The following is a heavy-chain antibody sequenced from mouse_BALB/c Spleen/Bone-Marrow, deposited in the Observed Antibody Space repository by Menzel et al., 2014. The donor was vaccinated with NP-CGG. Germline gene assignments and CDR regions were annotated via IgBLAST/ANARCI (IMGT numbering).Heavy chain of an antibody. J-gene: IGHJ2*01. CDR2: IYPXDGDT. Sequence: QVQLQQSGPELVKPGASVKISCKASGCAFXSSWXDWVKQRPGQGLEWIGRIYPXDGDTNYNGKFKGKATLTADKSSSTAYMQLSSLTSVDSAVYFCARDGYGKRNYFDYWGQGTTLTVSS. D-gene: IGHD2-1*01. CDR1: GCAFXSSW. V-gene: IGHV1-82*01. CDR3: ARDGYGKRNYFDY.